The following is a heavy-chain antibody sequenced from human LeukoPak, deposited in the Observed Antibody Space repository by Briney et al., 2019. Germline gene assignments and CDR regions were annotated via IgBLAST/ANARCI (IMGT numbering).Heavy chain of an antibody. Sequence: SETLSLTCTVSGGSISSGGYYWSWIRQPPGKGLEWIGYIYHSGSTYYNPSLKSRVTISVDRSKNQFSLKLSSVTAADTAVYYCARDLRFLEWLSTPDAFDIWGQGTMVTVSS. CDR3: ARDLRFLEWLSTPDAFDI. V-gene: IGHV4-30-2*01. J-gene: IGHJ3*02. D-gene: IGHD3-3*01. CDR2: IYHSGST. CDR1: GGSISSGGYY.